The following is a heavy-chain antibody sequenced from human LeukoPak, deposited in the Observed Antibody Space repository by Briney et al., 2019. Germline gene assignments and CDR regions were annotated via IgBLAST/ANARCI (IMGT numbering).Heavy chain of an antibody. J-gene: IGHJ4*02. CDR3: VVVLLVYMVLPDC. Sequence: GGSLRLSCAASGFTVSSNYMSWVRQAPGKGLEWVSVIYSGGSTYYADSVKGRFTISRDNSKNTLYLQMNSLRAEDTAVYYCVVVLLVYMVLPDCWGQGTLVTVSS. D-gene: IGHD2-8*01. CDR1: GFTVSSNY. CDR2: IYSGGST. V-gene: IGHV3-53*01.